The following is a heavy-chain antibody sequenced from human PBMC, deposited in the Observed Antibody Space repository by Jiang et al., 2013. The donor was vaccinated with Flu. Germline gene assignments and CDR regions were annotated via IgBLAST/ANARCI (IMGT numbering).Heavy chain of an antibody. CDR2: ISAYNGNT. J-gene: IGHJ4*02. D-gene: IGHD1-26*01. CDR3: ARTAAQWELLQNAASRYYFDY. Sequence: SGAEVKKPGASVKVSCKASGYTFTSYGISWVRQAPGQGLEWMGWISAYNGNTNYAQKLQGRVIMTTDTSTSTAYMELRSLRSDDTAVYYCARTAAQWELLQNAASRYYFDYWGQGTLVTVSS. CDR1: GYTFTSYG. V-gene: IGHV1-18*04.